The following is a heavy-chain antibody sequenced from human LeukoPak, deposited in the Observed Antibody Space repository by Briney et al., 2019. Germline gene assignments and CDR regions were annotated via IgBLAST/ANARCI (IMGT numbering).Heavy chain of an antibody. D-gene: IGHD4-17*01. CDR1: GTSISSSSHY. CDR2: TYYSGST. J-gene: IGHJ4*02. CDR3: ASLYDYGDYPYFHY. V-gene: IGHV4-39*01. Sequence: PSETLSLTCSVSGTSISSSSHYWGWIRQPPGKGLEWIGTTYYSGSTHYNSSLKSRITMSVDTSKNQVSLKLSSVTAADTAVYYCASLYDYGDYPYFHYWGQGTLLTVSS.